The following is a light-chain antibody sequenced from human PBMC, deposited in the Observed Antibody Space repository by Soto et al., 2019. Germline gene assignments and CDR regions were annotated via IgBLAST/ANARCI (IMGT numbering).Light chain of an antibody. J-gene: IGLJ3*02. CDR2: EVS. CDR1: SSDVGDYNY. Sequence: QSALTQPASVSGSPGQSITISCTGTSSDVGDYNYVSWYQQHPGKAPKLMIYEVSHRPSGVSIRFSGSKSGNTASLTISGLQSEDEAGYYCASFTSTTSLMFGGGTKVTVL. V-gene: IGLV2-14*01. CDR3: ASFTSTTSLM.